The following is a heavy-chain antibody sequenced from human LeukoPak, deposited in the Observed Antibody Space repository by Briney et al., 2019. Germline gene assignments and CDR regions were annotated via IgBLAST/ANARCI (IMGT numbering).Heavy chain of an antibody. J-gene: IGHJ4*02. CDR3: ARDRDYGDYTSHY. Sequence: PSETLSLTCTVSGGSISSYYWSWIRQPPGKGLEWIGYIYYSGSTNYNPSLKSRVTISVDTSKNQFSLKLSSVTAADTAVYYCARDRDYGDYTSHYWGQGTLVTVSS. V-gene: IGHV4-59*01. D-gene: IGHD4-17*01. CDR2: IYYSGST. CDR1: GGSISSYY.